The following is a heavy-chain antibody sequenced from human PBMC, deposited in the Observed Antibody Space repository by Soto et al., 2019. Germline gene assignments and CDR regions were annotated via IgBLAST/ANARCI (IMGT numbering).Heavy chain of an antibody. D-gene: IGHD1-1*01. Sequence: ASVKVSCKISGYTFTAYYIFWVRQAPGQGLEWMGWMNPNTGGTRYAADFRGRVTMTRDTSISTAYMELSRLKSDDTAVYYCARDSLNNPARPFDPWGKGTPGTVSS. CDR2: MNPNTGGT. CDR1: GYTFTAYY. CDR3: ARDSLNNPARPFDP. V-gene: IGHV1-2*02. J-gene: IGHJ5*02.